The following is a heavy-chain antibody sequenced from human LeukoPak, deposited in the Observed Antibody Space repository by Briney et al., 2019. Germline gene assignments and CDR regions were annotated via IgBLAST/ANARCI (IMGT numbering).Heavy chain of an antibody. CDR3: ARYTAAAGTAVDY. D-gene: IGHD6-13*01. V-gene: IGHV1-2*06. CDR2: IHPSSGAT. CDR1: GYTFIAYH. J-gene: IGHJ4*02. Sequence: ASVKVSCKASGYTFIAYHMHWVRQAPGQGLEWMGRIHPSSGATNYAQKFQGRVTMTRDTSISTAYMELSRLRSDDTAVYYCARYTAAAGTAVDYWGQGTLVTVSS.